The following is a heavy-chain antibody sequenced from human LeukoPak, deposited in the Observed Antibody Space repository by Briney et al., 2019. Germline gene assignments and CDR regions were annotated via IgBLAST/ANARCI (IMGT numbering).Heavy chain of an antibody. V-gene: IGHV4-31*01. J-gene: IGHJ4*02. CDR1: GDWISSGGYS. CDR3: ARVAYSGYEPSYFDY. Sequence: SETLSLTCTVSGDWISSGGYSWSWIRQHPGKGLVWMGYIYYSGNTYYNPSLKSTSKNQFSLKLTSVTVADTAVYYCARVAYSGYEPSYFDYWGQGTLVTVSS. D-gene: IGHD5-12*01. CDR2: IYYSGNT.